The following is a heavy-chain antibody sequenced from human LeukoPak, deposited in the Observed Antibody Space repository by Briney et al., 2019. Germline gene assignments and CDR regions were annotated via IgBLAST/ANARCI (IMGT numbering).Heavy chain of an antibody. CDR2: IYYSGST. CDR3: ARAGGYSSGLFDP. V-gene: IGHV4-59*01. Sequence: SETLSLTCTVSGGSISSYYWSWIRQPPGKGLEWIGYIYYSGSTNYNPSLKSRVTISVDTSKNQFSLKLSSVTAADTAVYYCARAGGYSSGLFDPWGQGTLVTVSS. J-gene: IGHJ5*02. CDR1: GGSISSYY. D-gene: IGHD6-19*01.